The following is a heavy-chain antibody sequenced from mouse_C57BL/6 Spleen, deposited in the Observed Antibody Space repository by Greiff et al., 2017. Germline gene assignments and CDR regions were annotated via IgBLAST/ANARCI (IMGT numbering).Heavy chain of an antibody. CDR2: IYPSDSET. CDR3: ARYYYGSSLFAY. J-gene: IGHJ3*01. V-gene: IGHV1-61*01. CDR1: GYTFTSYW. D-gene: IGHD1-1*01. Sequence: VQLQQPGAELVRPGSSVKLSCKASGYTFTSYWMDWVKQRPGQGLEWIGNIYPSDSETHYNQKFKDKATLTVDKSSSTAYMQLSSLTSEDSAVYYCARYYYGSSLFAYWGQGTLVTVSA.